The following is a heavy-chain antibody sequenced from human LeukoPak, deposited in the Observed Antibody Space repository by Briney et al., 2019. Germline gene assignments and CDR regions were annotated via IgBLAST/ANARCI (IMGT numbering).Heavy chain of an antibody. CDR3: ATYKNWVAGDV. D-gene: IGHD7-27*01. CDR1: GFSFSDPW. V-gene: IGHV3-7*01. CDR2: IKEDESQE. J-gene: IGHJ6*02. Sequence: GGSQRLSCAASGFSFSDPWMSWVRQAPGKGPEWVANIKEDESQEHYADSVKGRFTVSRDNAKNSLFLQMNSLRVEDTAVYYCATYKNWVAGDVWGQGTTVSVSS.